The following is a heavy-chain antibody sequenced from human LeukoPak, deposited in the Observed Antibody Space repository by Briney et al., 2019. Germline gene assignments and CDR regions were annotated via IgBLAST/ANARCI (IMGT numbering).Heavy chain of an antibody. CDR2: IKQDGREK. CDR1: GFTFSIYW. CDR3: ARDAFSYYYYYMDV. V-gene: IGHV3-7*01. J-gene: IGHJ6*03. Sequence: PGGSLRLSCATSGFTFSIYWMNWVRQAPGKGLEWVANIKQDGREKHYVDSVKGRFTISRDNAKNSLYLQMNSLRAEDTAVYYCARDAFSYYYYYMDVWGKGTTVTVSS.